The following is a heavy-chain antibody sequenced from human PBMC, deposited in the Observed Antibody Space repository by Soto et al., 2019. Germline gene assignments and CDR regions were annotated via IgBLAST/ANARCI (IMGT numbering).Heavy chain of an antibody. CDR3: AKDRRIVVVTAIFDY. J-gene: IGHJ4*02. CDR1: GFTFSSYG. Sequence: QVQLVESGGGVVQPGRSLRHSCAASGFTFSSYGMHWVRQAPGKGLEWVAVISYDGSNKYYADSVKGRFTISRDNSKNTLYLQMNSLRAEDTAVYYCAKDRRIVVVTAIFDYWGQGTLVTVSS. V-gene: IGHV3-30*18. CDR2: ISYDGSNK. D-gene: IGHD2-21*02.